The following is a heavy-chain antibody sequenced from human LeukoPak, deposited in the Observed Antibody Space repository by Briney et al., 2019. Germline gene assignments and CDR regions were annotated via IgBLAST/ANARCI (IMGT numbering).Heavy chain of an antibody. V-gene: IGHV3-30*18. D-gene: IGHD2-15*01. Sequence: GGSLRLSCAASGFTFSSYGMHWVRKAPGKGLEGVAVISFDGSNKYYADSVKGRFTISRDNSKNTLYLQMNSLRAEDTAVYYCAKDVFVVAAKSRGPFDYWGQGTLVTVSS. CDR3: AKDVFVVAAKSRGPFDY. CDR2: ISFDGSNK. J-gene: IGHJ4*02. CDR1: GFTFSSYG.